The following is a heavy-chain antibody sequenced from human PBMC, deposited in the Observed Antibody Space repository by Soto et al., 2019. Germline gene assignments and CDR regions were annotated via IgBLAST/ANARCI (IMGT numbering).Heavy chain of an antibody. Sequence: SNFFWVWVRQPTEKGLEWIGRIYYSGSTYYNPSLKSRVTTSVDTSKNQFSLKLSSGTAADTAVYYCSRLLRWLGEPFREWFDPWGEGPLVSVSS. V-gene: IGHV4-39*01. J-gene: IGHJ5*02. CDR1: SNFF. CDR3: SRLLRWLGEPFREWFDP. CDR2: IYYSGST. D-gene: IGHD3-10*01.